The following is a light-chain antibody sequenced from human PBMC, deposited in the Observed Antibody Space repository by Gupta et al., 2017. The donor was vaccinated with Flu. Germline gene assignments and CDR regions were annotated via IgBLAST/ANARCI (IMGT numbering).Light chain of an antibody. CDR1: QSVTSNY. Sequence: EIVLTQSPGTLSLSPGERATLSCRASQSVTSNYLAWYQQKPGQAPRLLIYAASSRATGIPDRFSGSGSGTDFTLTFSRLEPEDFAVYYCQQDGNSPLTFGGGTKVEIK. CDR2: AAS. V-gene: IGKV3-20*01. J-gene: IGKJ4*01. CDR3: QQDGNSPLT.